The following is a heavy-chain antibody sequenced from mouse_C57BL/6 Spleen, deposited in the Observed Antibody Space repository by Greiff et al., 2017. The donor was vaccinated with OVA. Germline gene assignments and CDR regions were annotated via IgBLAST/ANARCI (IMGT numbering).Heavy chain of an antibody. Sequence: VKLQQPGAELVKPGASVKLSCKASGYTFTSYWMPWVKQRPGQGLEWIGEIDPSDGYTNYNQKFKGKATLTVDTSSSTAYMQLSSLTSEDSAVYYCARASYYGSSTCAYWGEGTLGTVSA. CDR3: ARASYYGSSTCAY. D-gene: IGHD1-1*01. CDR1: GYTFTSYW. V-gene: IGHV1-50*01. CDR2: IDPSDGYT. J-gene: IGHJ3*01.